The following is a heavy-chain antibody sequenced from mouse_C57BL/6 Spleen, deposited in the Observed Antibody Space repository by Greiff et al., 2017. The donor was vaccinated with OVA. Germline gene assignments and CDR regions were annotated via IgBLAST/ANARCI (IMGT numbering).Heavy chain of an antibody. J-gene: IGHJ4*01. CDR2: IYPGDGDT. Sequence: QVQLKESGPELVKPGASVKISCKASGYSFSSSWMNWVKQRPGKGLEWIGRIYPGDGDTNYNGKFKGKATLTADKSSSTAYMQLSSLTSEDSAVYFCARLELNAMDYWGQGTSVTVSS. CDR3: ARLELNAMDY. CDR1: GYSFSSSW. V-gene: IGHV1-82*01. D-gene: IGHD1-1*01.